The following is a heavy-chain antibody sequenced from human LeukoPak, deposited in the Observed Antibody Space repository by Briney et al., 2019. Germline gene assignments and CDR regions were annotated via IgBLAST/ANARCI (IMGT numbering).Heavy chain of an antibody. CDR3: AKDGRGIQLWHFYFDY. CDR1: GFTFSSYW. V-gene: IGHV3-7*01. CDR2: IKQDGSEK. Sequence: GGSLRLSCAASGFTFSSYWMSWVRQAPGKGLEWVANIKQDGSEKYYVDSVKGRFTISRDNAKNSLYLQMNSLRAEDTAVYYCAKDGRGIQLWHFYFDYWGQGTLVTVSS. J-gene: IGHJ4*02. D-gene: IGHD5-18*01.